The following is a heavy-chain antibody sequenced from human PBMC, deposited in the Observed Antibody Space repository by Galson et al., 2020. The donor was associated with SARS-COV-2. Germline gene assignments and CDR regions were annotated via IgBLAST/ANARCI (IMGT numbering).Heavy chain of an antibody. CDR2: IYPNGRT. J-gene: IGHJ2*01. V-gene: IGHV4-38-2*01. CDR3: ARQGVNMIVLVTVPGWFFDL. D-gene: IGHD2-21*02. Sequence: SETLSLTCAVSGYSVSTTNYWGWVRLAPGKGLEWIGSIYPNGRTYYHTSLESRVTISVDTPRNQFSLTLASVTAADTAFYYCARQGVNMIVLVTVPGWFFDLWGRGTLVTVSS. CDR1: GYSVSTTNY.